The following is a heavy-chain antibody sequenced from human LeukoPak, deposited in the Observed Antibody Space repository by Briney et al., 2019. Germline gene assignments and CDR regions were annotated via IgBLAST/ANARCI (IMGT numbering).Heavy chain of an antibody. CDR1: GFTFSSYW. D-gene: IGHD2-15*01. Sequence: GGSLRLSCAASGFTFSSYWMTWVRQAPGKGLEWVANIKQDGSEKYYVDSVKGRFTISRGNAKNSLYLQMNSLRAEDTAVYYCARDGILYPNWFDPWGQGTLVTVSS. CDR3: ARDGILYPNWFDP. V-gene: IGHV3-7*01. CDR2: IKQDGSEK. J-gene: IGHJ5*02.